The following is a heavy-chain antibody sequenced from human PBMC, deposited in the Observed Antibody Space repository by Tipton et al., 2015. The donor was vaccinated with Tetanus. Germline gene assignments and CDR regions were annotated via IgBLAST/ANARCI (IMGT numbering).Heavy chain of an antibody. CDR1: GASINSGGYY. CDR3: ARLYGGTWSDYGAFDI. J-gene: IGHJ3*02. Sequence: TLSLTCTVSGASINSGGYYWTWVRQRPGKGLEWIGYRYYTGSTYYTPYLRSRVTISFDTSQNQFSLNLTSVTAADTAVYYCARLYGGTWSDYGAFDIWGRGTPVTVSS. CDR2: RYYTGST. V-gene: IGHV4-31*03. D-gene: IGHD3-16*01.